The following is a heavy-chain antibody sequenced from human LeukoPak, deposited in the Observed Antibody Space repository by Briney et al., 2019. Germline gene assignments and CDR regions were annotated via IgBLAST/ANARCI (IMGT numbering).Heavy chain of an antibody. D-gene: IGHD3-10*01. Sequence: SETLSLTCTVSGGSISSYYWSWIRQPPGKGLEWIGYIFYSGSTNYSPSLKSRVTISVDTSKNQFSLKLNSVTAADTAVYYCARGGHYGSGNDFRFDPWGQGTLVTVSS. J-gene: IGHJ5*02. CDR2: IFYSGST. V-gene: IGHV4-59*01. CDR3: ARGGHYGSGNDFRFDP. CDR1: GGSISSYY.